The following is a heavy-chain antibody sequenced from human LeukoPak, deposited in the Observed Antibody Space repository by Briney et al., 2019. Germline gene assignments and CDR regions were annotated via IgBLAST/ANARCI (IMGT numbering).Heavy chain of an antibody. V-gene: IGHV3-64D*09. CDR2: ISTNGGST. Sequence: PGGSLRLSCAASGFTFSTYAMNWVRQAPGKGLEYVSAISTNGGSTLHADSVRGRFTISRDNSKNTLYLQMSSLRADDTAVYYCVKRSGSNWYLDYWGQGTLVTVSS. J-gene: IGHJ4*02. D-gene: IGHD4-11*01. CDR3: VKRSGSNWYLDY. CDR1: GFTFSTYA.